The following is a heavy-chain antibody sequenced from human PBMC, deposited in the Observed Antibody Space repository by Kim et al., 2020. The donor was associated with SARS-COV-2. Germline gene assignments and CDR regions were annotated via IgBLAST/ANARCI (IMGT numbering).Heavy chain of an antibody. CDR1: GFIFSDHY. CDR3: ARDPGSRYGSGSNGMDV. V-gene: IGHV3-11*01. Sequence: GGSLRLSCAASGFIFSDHYMSWIRQAPGKGLEWVSHISGSANSVYYTDSVKGRFTISRDNTKSSLYLQMNSLTAEDTAVYYCARDPGSRYGSGSNGMDVWGQGTTVTVSS. D-gene: IGHD3-10*01. CDR2: ISGSANSV. J-gene: IGHJ6*02.